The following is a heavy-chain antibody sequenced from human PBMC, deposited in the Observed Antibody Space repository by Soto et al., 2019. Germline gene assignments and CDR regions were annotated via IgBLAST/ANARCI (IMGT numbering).Heavy chain of an antibody. CDR3: ARGSGVGGAGMDV. CDR2: ISYSGTT. Sequence: QVQLQESGPRLVKPSQTLSLTCTVSGGSISSDDYYWSWIRQPPGKGPEWVGYISYSGTTDYNPSPKSRMAISLGTATRHFSRPLSSATAADTDVYFCARGSGVGGAGMDVSGQGPKVTLSS. D-gene: IGHD3-10*01. J-gene: IGHJ6*02. CDR1: GGSISSDDYY. V-gene: IGHV4-30-4*01.